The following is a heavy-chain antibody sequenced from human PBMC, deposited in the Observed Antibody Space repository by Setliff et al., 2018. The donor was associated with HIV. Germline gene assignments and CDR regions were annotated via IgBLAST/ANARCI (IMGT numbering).Heavy chain of an antibody. CDR3: ARGGAFCGRDSCYYLDY. D-gene: IGHD2-21*02. CDR1: GYTFTSYA. CDR2: INTNTGNP. Sequence: GASVKVSCKASGYTFTSYAMNWVRQAPGQGLEWMGWINTNTGNPTYAQGFTGRFVFSLDTSVSTAYLQISSLKAADTAVYFCARGGAFCGRDSCYYLDYWGQGNPVTVSS. V-gene: IGHV7-4-1*02. J-gene: IGHJ4*02.